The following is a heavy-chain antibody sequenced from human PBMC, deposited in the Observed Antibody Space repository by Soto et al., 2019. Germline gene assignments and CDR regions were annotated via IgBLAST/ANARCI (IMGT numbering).Heavy chain of an antibody. D-gene: IGHD3-3*01. V-gene: IGHV1-8*01. J-gene: IGHJ4*02. CDR2: MNTNTGNT. Sequence: ASVKVSCKTSGYTFTEFDINWVRQAPGQGLEWMGWMNTNTGNTGYAQKFQGRVTMTRDTSISTAYMELRRLRSEDTAVYYCARVVRFFGGHAGYWGQGTLVTVSS. CDR1: GYTFTEFD. CDR3: ARVVRFFGGHAGY.